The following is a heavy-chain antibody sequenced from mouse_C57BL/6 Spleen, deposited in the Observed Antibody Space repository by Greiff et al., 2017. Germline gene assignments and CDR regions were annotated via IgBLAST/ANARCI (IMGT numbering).Heavy chain of an antibody. CDR2: IDPETGGT. CDR1: GYTFTDYE. D-gene: IGHD2-9*01. V-gene: IGHV1-15*01. Sequence: VKLMESGAELVRPGASVTLSCKASGYTFTDYEMHWVKQTPVHGLEWIGAIDPETGGTAYNQKFKGKAILTADKSSSTAYMELRSLTSEDSAVYYCTRCPSFYGYDGAGFDYWGQGTTLTVSS. CDR3: TRCPSFYGYDGAGFDY. J-gene: IGHJ2*01.